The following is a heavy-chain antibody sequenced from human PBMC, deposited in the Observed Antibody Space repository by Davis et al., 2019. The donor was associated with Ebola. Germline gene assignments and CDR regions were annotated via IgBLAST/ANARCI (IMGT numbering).Heavy chain of an antibody. CDR1: GGFISSGYYY. J-gene: IGHJ4*02. Sequence: SETLSLTCTVSGGFISSGYYYWSWIRQPPGKGLEWIGYIYYSGSTYYNPSLRSRITISLDTSQNQFSLRLSSVTAADTAMYYCARVYVYYDFWSGRSPYYFDSWGQGTLVTVSS. D-gene: IGHD3-3*01. CDR3: ARVYVYYDFWSGRSPYYFDS. CDR2: IYYSGST. V-gene: IGHV4-31*03.